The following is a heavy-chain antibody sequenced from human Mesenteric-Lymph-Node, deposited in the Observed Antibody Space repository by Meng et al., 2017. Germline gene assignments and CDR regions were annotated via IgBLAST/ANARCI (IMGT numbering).Heavy chain of an antibody. Sequence: GESLKISCAASGFTFSSYWMSWVRQAPGKGLEWVANIKQDGSEKYYVDSVKGRFTISRDNAKNSLYLQMNSLRAEDTAVYYCARDPSTYYGSGSYVDYWGQGTLVTVSS. V-gene: IGHV3-7*01. J-gene: IGHJ4*02. D-gene: IGHD3-10*01. CDR2: IKQDGSEK. CDR3: ARDPSTYYGSGSYVDY. CDR1: GFTFSSYW.